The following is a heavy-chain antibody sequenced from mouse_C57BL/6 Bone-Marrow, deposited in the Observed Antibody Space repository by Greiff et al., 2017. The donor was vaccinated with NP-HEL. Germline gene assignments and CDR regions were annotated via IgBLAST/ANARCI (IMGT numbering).Heavy chain of an antibody. J-gene: IGHJ2*01. CDR3: ARKGLRRFDY. D-gene: IGHD2-2*01. Sequence: QVQLQQPGAELVKPGASVRLSCKASGYTFTSYWMHWVKQRPGQGLEWIGMIHPNSGSTNYNEKFKSKATLTVDKSSSTAYMQLSSLTSEDSAVYYCARKGLRRFDYWGQGTTLTVSS. CDR2: IHPNSGST. V-gene: IGHV1-64*01. CDR1: GYTFTSYW.